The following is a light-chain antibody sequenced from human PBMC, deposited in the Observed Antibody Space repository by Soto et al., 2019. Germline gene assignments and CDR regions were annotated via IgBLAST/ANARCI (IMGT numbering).Light chain of an antibody. CDR1: SSDVGGYNY. CDR3: NSYAGSNVYV. J-gene: IGLJ1*01. Sequence: QSALTQPPPASGSPGQSVTISCTGTSSDVGGYNYVSWYQQHPGKAPKLMIYEVSKRPSGVPDRFSGSKSGNTASLTVSGLQAEDEADYYCNSYAGSNVYVFGTGTKLTVL. V-gene: IGLV2-8*01. CDR2: EVS.